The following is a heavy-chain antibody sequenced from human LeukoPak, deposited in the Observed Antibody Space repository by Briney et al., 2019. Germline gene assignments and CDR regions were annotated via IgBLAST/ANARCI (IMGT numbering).Heavy chain of an antibody. CDR3: VRHLHPYAQDCDH. CDR2: IFYSGSS. CDR1: GDSIGGSRYY. V-gene: IGHV4-39*01. J-gene: IGHJ4*02. Sequence: SETLSLTCTVSGDSIGGSRYYWGRIRQSPGKGLEWVASIFYSGSSSYHPSLKSRVTMSVDTSNNQLSLKLTSVTASDTAVYYCVRHLHPYAQDCDHWGQGTLVTVSS.